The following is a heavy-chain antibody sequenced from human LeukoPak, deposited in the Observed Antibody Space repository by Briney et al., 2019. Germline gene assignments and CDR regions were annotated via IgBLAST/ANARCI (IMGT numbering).Heavy chain of an antibody. J-gene: IGHJ4*02. V-gene: IGHV4-4*02. CDR3: ARNAYYSADL. CDR2: IHHSGST. D-gene: IGHD4/OR15-4a*01. Sequence: SETLSLTCDVSGYSISSGYWWSWVRQSPGKGLEWIGEIHHSGSTNYNPSLKSRATVLVDKPKNQFSVILTPVTAADTAVYYCARNAYYSADLWGQGTLVTVSS. CDR1: GYSISSGYW.